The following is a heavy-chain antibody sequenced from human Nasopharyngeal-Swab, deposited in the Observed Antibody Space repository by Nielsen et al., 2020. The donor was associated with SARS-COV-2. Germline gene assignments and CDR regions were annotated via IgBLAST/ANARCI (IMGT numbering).Heavy chain of an antibody. D-gene: IGHD3-10*01. CDR1: GGSFSGYY. Sequence: SETLSLTCAVYGGSFSGYYWSWIRQPPGKGLEWIGEINHSGSTNYNPSLKSRVTISVDTSKNQFSLKLSSVTASDPSLYSCARNHYYGSGSYYPLYYYYYGVDVWGQGTTVTVSS. J-gene: IGHJ6*02. CDR2: INHSGST. V-gene: IGHV4-34*01. CDR3: ARNHYYGSGSYYPLYYYYYGVDV.